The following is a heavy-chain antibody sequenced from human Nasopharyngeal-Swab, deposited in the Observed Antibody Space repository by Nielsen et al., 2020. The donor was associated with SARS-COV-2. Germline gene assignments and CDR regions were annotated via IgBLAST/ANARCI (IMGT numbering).Heavy chain of an antibody. D-gene: IGHD6-25*01. CDR2: IYSGGST. J-gene: IGHJ6*03. Sequence: WIRQPPGKGLEWVSVIYSGGSTYYADSVKGRFTISRDNSKNTLYLQMNSLRAEDTAVYYCARGRFSGYMDVWGKGTTVTVSS. CDR3: ARGRFSGYMDV. V-gene: IGHV3-53*01.